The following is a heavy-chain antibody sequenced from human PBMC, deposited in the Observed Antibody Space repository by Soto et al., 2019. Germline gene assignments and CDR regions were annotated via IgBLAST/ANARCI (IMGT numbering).Heavy chain of an antibody. CDR1: GFTFSSYS. J-gene: IGHJ6*02. Sequence: VQLVESGGGLVKPGGSLRLSCAASGFTFSSYSMNWVRQAPGKGLEWVAVISLDGSDEYYADSVKGRFTISRDNSKNTLYLQMNSLRGEDTALYYCAREQLVPSDYYYGLDVWGQGTTVTVS. CDR2: ISLDGSDE. D-gene: IGHD6-6*01. CDR3: AREQLVPSDYYYGLDV. V-gene: IGHV3-30*03.